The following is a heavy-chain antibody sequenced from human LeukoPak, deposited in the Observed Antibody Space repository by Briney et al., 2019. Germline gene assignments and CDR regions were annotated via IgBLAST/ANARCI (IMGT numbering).Heavy chain of an antibody. V-gene: IGHV1-69*13. J-gene: IGHJ4*02. CDR1: GGTFSSYA. CDR3: ARVGYSSGWYSNYFDY. CDR2: IIPIFGTA. Sequence: GASVKVSCKASGGTFSSYAISWVRQAPGQGLEWMGGIIPIFGTANYAQKFQGRVTITADESTSTAYMELSSLRSEDTAVYYCARVGYSSGWYSNYFDYWGQGTPVTVSS. D-gene: IGHD6-19*01.